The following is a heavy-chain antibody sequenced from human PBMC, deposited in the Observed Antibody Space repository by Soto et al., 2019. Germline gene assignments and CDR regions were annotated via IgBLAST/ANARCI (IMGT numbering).Heavy chain of an antibody. CDR2: IYHSGST. J-gene: IGHJ4*02. Sequence: SETLSLTCTVSCGSIGHYYWSWIRQPPGKGLEWIGYIYHSGSTNYNPSLKSRVTISVDTSKNQFSLKLTSVTAADTAVYYCAREAFGSGWYRFDYWGQGTLVTVSS. CDR1: CGSIGHYY. D-gene: IGHD6-19*01. V-gene: IGHV4-59*01. CDR3: AREAFGSGWYRFDY.